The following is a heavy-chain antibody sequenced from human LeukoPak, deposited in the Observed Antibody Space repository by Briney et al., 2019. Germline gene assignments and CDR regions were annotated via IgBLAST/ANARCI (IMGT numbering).Heavy chain of an antibody. Sequence: GGALRLSCAASGFTFSSYAMHWVRQAPGKGLEGVAVISYDGSNKYYADSVKGRFTISRDNSKNTLYLQMNSLRAEDTAVYYCASGRNWVCSYWGQGTLVTVSS. V-gene: IGHV3-30-3*01. CDR3: ASGRNWVCSY. J-gene: IGHJ4*02. D-gene: IGHD7-27*01. CDR1: GFTFSSYA. CDR2: ISYDGSNK.